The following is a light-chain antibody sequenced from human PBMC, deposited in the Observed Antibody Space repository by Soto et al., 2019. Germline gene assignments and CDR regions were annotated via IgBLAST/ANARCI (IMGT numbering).Light chain of an antibody. Sequence: QSVLTQPASVSGSPGQSITISCTGTSSDVGGYNYVSWYQQHPGKATKLMIYDVSNRPSGVSNRFSGSKSGNTASLTISGLQAGDEADYYCSSYTSSSTYVFGTGTKVTVL. CDR3: SSYTSSSTYV. CDR1: SSDVGGYNY. CDR2: DVS. J-gene: IGLJ1*01. V-gene: IGLV2-14*01.